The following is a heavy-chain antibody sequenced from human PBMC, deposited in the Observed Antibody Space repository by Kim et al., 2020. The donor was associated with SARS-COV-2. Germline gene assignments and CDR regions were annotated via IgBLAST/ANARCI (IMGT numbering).Heavy chain of an antibody. CDR3: ARAVDDYCGSGSYYTEGAYYYYCGMVV. CDR1: GGSISSGSYY. V-gene: IGHV4-61*02. D-gene: IGHD3-10*01. Sequence: SETLSLTCTVSGGSISSGSYYWSWIRQPAGKGLEWIGRIYTSGSTNYNPSLKSRVTISVDTSKNQFSLKLVSVTAADTAVYYCARAVDDYCGSGSYYTEGAYYYYCGMVVWGGAATVSLCS. CDR2: IYTSGST. J-gene: IGHJ6*04.